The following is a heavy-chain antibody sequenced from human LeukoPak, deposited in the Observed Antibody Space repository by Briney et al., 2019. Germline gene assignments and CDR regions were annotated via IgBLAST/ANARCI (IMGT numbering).Heavy chain of an antibody. CDR3: ARGRPAHYFDS. CDR2: IYSGGYT. CDR1: GFTVSSTY. J-gene: IGHJ4*02. Sequence: GSLGLSCAASGFTVSSTYLTWVRQAPGKGLEWLSVIYSGGYTYYADSVKGRFFISRDISENMVYLQMNSLSVEDTAVYFCARGRPAHYFDSWGPGTLVTVS. D-gene: IGHD6-6*01. V-gene: IGHV3-66*01.